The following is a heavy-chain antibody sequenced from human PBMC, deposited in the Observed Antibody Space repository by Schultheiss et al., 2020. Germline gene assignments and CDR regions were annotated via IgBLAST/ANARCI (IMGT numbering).Heavy chain of an antibody. D-gene: IGHD3-16*02. V-gene: IGHV3-48*03. Sequence: GGSLRLSCAASGFTFSSYEMNWVRQAPGKGLEWVSYISSSGSTIYYADSVKGRFTISRDNAKNSLYLQMNSLRAEDTAVYYCARGGGVIVMGYFDYWGQGTLVTVSS. CDR2: ISSSGSTI. CDR1: GFTFSSYE. J-gene: IGHJ4*02. CDR3: ARGGGVIVMGYFDY.